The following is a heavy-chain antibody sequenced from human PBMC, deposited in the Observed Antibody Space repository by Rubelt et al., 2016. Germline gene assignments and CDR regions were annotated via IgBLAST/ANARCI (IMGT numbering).Heavy chain of an antibody. J-gene: IGHJ5*02. CDR3: ARDQGAANWFDP. Sequence: NPNSGGTNYAQKFQGRVTMTRDTSISTAYMELRSLRSDDTAVYYCARDQGAANWFDPWGQGTLVTVSS. D-gene: IGHD6-13*01. CDR2: NPNSGGT. V-gene: IGHV1-2*02.